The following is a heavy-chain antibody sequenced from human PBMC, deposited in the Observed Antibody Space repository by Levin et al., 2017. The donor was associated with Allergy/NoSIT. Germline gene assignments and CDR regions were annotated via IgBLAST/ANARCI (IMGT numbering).Heavy chain of an antibody. V-gene: IGHV4-59*13. D-gene: IGHD1-26*01. CDR1: GASISSYH. CDR2: IYYSGST. Sequence: SQTLSLPCIVSGASISSYHWSWIRQPPGKGLEWSGYIYYSGSTKYNPSLKSRATMSVDTSKNQFSLTLKSVTAADTAVYFCARDRVGASSGTFYGYGMAVWGQGTTVTVSS. CDR3: ARDRVGASSGTFYGYGMAV. J-gene: IGHJ6*02.